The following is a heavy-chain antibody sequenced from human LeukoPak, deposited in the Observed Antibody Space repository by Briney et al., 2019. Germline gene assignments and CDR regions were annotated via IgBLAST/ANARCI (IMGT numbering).Heavy chain of an antibody. CDR3: ARPSGGYYYSFQY. Sequence: SETLSLTCAVYGGSFSGYYWSWIRQPPGKGLEWIGEINHSGSTNYNPSLKSRVTISADTSKNQFSLTLTSVTAADTAVYFCARPSGGYYYSFQYWGQGALVSVSS. V-gene: IGHV4-34*01. D-gene: IGHD3-22*01. CDR2: INHSGST. CDR1: GGSFSGYY. J-gene: IGHJ4*02.